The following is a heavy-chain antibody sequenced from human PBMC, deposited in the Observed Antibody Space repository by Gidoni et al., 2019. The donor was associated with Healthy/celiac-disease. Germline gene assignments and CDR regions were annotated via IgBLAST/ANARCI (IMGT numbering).Heavy chain of an antibody. CDR1: GYTFTSYG. J-gene: IGHJ5*02. CDR3: ARDSPRIAARSVRFDP. D-gene: IGHD6-6*01. Sequence: QVQLVQSGAEVKKPGASVKVSCKASGYTFTSYGISWLRQAPGQGLEWMGWLSAYNGNTNYAQKLQGRVTMTTDTSTSTAYMELRSLSSDDTAVYYCARDSPRIAARSVRFDPWGQGTLVTVSS. V-gene: IGHV1-18*01. CDR2: LSAYNGNT.